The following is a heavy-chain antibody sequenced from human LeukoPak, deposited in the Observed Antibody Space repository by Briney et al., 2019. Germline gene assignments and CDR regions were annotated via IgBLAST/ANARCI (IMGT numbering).Heavy chain of an antibody. CDR3: AKEYRVRVSLANNWFDL. CDR2: MSGSDDST. J-gene: IGHJ5*02. D-gene: IGHD1-26*01. V-gene: IGHV3-23*01. CDR1: GFTFSSYA. Sequence: GGSLRLSCAASGFTFSSYAMSGVRQAPGKGLEGVAAMSGSDDSTYYADSVKGRFTNSRDNSKNTLYLQMKSLRVEDTAVYYCAKEYRVRVSLANNWFDLWGQGTLVTVSS.